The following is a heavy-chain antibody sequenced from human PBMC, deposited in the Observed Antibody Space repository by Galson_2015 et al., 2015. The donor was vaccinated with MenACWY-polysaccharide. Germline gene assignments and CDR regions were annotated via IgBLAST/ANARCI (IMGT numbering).Heavy chain of an antibody. J-gene: IGHJ4*02. CDR1: GYKFTSSD. CDR2: MNPNSDNT. D-gene: IGHD2-21*01. Sequence: SVKVSCKASGYKFTSSDINWVRQATGQGLEWMGWMNPNSDNTGYAQKFQGRVTMTSSSAMTTAYMELSSLRSEDTAVYYCARIIARKYTFADSWGQGTLVTVSS. CDR3: ARIIARKYTFADS. V-gene: IGHV1-8*01.